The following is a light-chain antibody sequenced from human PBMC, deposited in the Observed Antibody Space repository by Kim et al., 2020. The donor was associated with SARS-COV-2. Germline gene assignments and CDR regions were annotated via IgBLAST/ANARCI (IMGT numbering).Light chain of an antibody. V-gene: IGLV4-69*01. CDR1: RGHSSYA. Sequence: SVKLTCTLSRGHSSYAIAWHQQQPEKGPRYLMKLNSDGSHTKGDGIPDRFSGSSSGAERYLTISSLQSDDEADYYCQTWATAKGVFGGGTKLTVL. CDR2: LNSDGSH. CDR3: QTWATAKGV. J-gene: IGLJ2*01.